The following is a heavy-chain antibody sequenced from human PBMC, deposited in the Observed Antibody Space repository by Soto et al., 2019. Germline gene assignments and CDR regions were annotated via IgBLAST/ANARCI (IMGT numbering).Heavy chain of an antibody. CDR1: GGSISSSSYY. CDR2: IYYSGST. Sequence: QLQLQESGPGLVKPSETLSLTCTVSGGSISSSSYYWGWIRQPPGKGLEWIGSIYYSGSTYYNPSLKSRVTISVDTSKNQFSLKLSSVTAADTAVYYCARHSRIAVAGPKEGWFDPWGQGTLVTVSS. V-gene: IGHV4-39*01. CDR3: ARHSRIAVAGPKEGWFDP. D-gene: IGHD6-19*01. J-gene: IGHJ5*02.